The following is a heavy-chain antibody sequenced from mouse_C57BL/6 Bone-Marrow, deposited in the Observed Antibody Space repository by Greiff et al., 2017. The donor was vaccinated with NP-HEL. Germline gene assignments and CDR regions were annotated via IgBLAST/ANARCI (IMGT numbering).Heavy chain of an antibody. J-gene: IGHJ3*01. Sequence: VKVVESGPGLVAPSQSLSITCTVSGFSLTSYAISWVRQPPGKGLEWLGVIWTGGGTNYNSALKSRLSISKDNSKSQVFLKMNSLQTDDTARYYCATYDGYLAYWGQGTLVTVSA. D-gene: IGHD2-3*01. V-gene: IGHV2-9-1*01. CDR2: IWTGGGT. CDR1: GFSLTSYA. CDR3: ATYDGYLAY.